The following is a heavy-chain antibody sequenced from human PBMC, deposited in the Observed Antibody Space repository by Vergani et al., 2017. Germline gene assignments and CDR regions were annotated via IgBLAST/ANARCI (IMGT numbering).Heavy chain of an antibody. V-gene: IGHV1-8*01. CDR1: GYTFTTYD. Sequence: QVQLVQSGAEVKKPGASVKVSCKASGYTFTTYDINWVRQATGQGLEWMGWMNPNSGNTGYAQKFQGRVTMTRKTSITTAYMELSSLRSDDTAVYFCVRSRGYSGYDYYYYYGMDVWGQGP. D-gene: IGHD5-12*01. CDR2: MNPNSGNT. CDR3: VRSRGYSGYDYYYYYGMDV. J-gene: IGHJ6*02.